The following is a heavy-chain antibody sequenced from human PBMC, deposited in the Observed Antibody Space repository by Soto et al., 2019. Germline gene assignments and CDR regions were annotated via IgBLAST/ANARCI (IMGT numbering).Heavy chain of an antibody. CDR1: GGTFSSYA. D-gene: IGHD6-6*01. V-gene: IGHV1-69*13. J-gene: IGHJ6*02. CDR3: ARGAGIAARPGESKEYYYYGMDV. Sequence: SVKVSCKASGGTFSSYAISWVRQAPGQGLEWMGGIIPIFGTANYAQKFQGRVTITADESTSTAYMELSSLRSEDTAVYYCARGAGIAARPGESKEYYYYGMDVWGQGTTVTVSS. CDR2: IIPIFGTA.